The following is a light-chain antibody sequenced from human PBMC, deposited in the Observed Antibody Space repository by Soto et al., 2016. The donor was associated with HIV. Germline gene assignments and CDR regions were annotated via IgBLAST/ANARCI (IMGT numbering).Light chain of an antibody. CDR2: AAS. Sequence: DIQMTQSPSSLSASVGDRVTITCRASQSISSYLNWYQRKPGKAPDLLIYAASSLQSGVPSRFSGSGSGTDFTLTISGLQPEDVATYYCQKYYSVPYTFGQGTKVEIK. CDR1: QSISSY. J-gene: IGKJ1*01. CDR3: QKYYSVPYT. V-gene: IGKV1-39*01.